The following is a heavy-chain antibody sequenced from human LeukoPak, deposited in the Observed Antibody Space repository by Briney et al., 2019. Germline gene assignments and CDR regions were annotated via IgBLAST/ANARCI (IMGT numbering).Heavy chain of an antibody. CDR3: ARLPGPLMGGMYTFDI. D-gene: IGHD2-8*01. CDR1: GGSISSSNW. Sequence: SETLSLTCAVSGGSISSSNWWSWVRQPPGKGLEWIGEIYHSGSTNYNPSLKSRVTISVDKSKNQFSLKLSSVTAADTAVYYCARLPGPLMGGMYTFDIWGQGTMVTVSS. CDR2: IYHSGST. J-gene: IGHJ3*02. V-gene: IGHV4-4*02.